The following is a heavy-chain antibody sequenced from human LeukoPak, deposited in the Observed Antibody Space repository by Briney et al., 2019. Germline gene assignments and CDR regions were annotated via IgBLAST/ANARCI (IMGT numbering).Heavy chain of an antibody. CDR1: GFTFSSYA. CDR3: AKDGDMITFGGVIVQFDY. D-gene: IGHD3-16*02. Sequence: GGSLRLSCAASGFTFSSYAMSWVRQAPGKGLEWVSAISGSGGSTYYADSVKGRFTISRDNSKNTLYLQMNSLRAEDTAVYYCAKDGDMITFGGVIVQFDYWGQGTLVTVSS. CDR2: ISGSGGST. V-gene: IGHV3-23*01. J-gene: IGHJ4*02.